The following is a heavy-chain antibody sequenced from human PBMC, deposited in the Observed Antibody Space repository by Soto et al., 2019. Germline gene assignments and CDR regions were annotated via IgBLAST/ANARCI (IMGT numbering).Heavy chain of an antibody. D-gene: IGHD3-22*01. Sequence: SETLSLTCTVSGGSISSYYWSWIRQPPGKGLEWIGYIYYSGSTNYNPSLKSRVTISVDTSKNQFSLKLSSVTAADTAVYYCASVLYYYDSMSGYFDYWGQGTLVPVSS. V-gene: IGHV4-59*01. J-gene: IGHJ4*02. CDR3: ASVLYYYDSMSGYFDY. CDR2: IYYSGST. CDR1: GGSISSYY.